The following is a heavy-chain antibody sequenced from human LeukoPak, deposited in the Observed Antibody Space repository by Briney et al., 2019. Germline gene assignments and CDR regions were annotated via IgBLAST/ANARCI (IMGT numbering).Heavy chain of an antibody. Sequence: GGSLRLSCAASGFTFSSYGMHWVRQAPGKGLQWVASIKEGGSETFYVDSVKGRFTISRDSAKNSLYLQMSSLRAEDTAVYYCATLATEDYWGQGTLVTVSS. J-gene: IGHJ4*02. D-gene: IGHD1-1*01. V-gene: IGHV3-7*01. CDR1: GFTFSSYG. CDR3: ATLATEDY. CDR2: IKEGGSET.